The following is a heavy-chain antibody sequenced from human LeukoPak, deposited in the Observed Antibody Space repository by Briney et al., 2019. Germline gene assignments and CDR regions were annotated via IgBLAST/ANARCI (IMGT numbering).Heavy chain of an antibody. CDR3: AREVYSGYDKFDY. J-gene: IGHJ4*02. CDR2: IIPIFGTA. Sequence: ASVKVSFKASGGTFSSYAISWVRQAPGQGIEWMGGIIPIFGTANYAQKFQGRVTITADESTSTAYMELSSLRSEDTAVYYCAREVYSGYDKFDYWGQGTLVTVSS. CDR1: GGTFSSYA. V-gene: IGHV1-69*13. D-gene: IGHD5-12*01.